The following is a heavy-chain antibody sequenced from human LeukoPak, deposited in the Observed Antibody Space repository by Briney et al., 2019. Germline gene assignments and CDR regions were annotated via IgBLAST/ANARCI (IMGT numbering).Heavy chain of an antibody. V-gene: IGHV1-46*04. CDR1: GYTFTTYY. Sequence: APVKVSYTSSGYTFTTYYINGVRQAPGQGLEWMGIINPTGGSTSNAQKVQGRVTMTRDTSISTIYMELSSLSSDDTAVYYCARGVHGSGEYWGQGTPVTVSS. CDR3: ARGVHGSGEY. D-gene: IGHD3-10*01. J-gene: IGHJ4*02. CDR2: INPTGGST.